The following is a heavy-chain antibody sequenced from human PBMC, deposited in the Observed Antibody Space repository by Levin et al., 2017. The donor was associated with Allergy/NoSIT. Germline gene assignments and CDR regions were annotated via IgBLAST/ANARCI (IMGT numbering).Heavy chain of an antibody. CDR3: ARSNYEILPDFLTYCDP. D-gene: IGHD3-9*01. CDR2: IYYSGGT. V-gene: IGHV4-30-2*01. CDR1: GASISHGGYS. J-gene: IGHJ5*02. Sequence: SETLSLTCAVSGASISHGGYSWSWIRQPIGKGLEWIGYIYYSGGTSSNPSLESRVTMSVDTSKNQFSLKLSPVTAAATAVYLCARSNYEILPDFLTYCDPWGQGTLVTVSS.